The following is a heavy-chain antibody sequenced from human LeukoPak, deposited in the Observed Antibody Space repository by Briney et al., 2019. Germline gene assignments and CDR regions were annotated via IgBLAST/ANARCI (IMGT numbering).Heavy chain of an antibody. CDR1: GYTFTSYG. J-gene: IGHJ4*02. V-gene: IGHV1-18*01. CDR3: ARAEYSGSYWGYFDY. Sequence: ASVKVSCKASGYTFTSYGISWVRQAPGQGLEWMGWISAYNGNTNYAQKLQGRVTMTTDTSTSTAYMELRSLRSDDTAVYYCARAEYSGSYWGYFDYWGQGTLVTVSS. D-gene: IGHD1-26*01. CDR2: ISAYNGNT.